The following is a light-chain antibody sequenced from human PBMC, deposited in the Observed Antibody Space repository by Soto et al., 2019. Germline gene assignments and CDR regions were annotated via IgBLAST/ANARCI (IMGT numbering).Light chain of an antibody. Sequence: EIVMTQSPDTLSVSPGERATLSCRASQSIRGSLAWYQQKPGQDPRLLIYDASERATGIPARFSGSGSETDFTLTISSLEPEDFGVYYCLHRMNWPLTFGQGTRLEIK. J-gene: IGKJ5*01. CDR2: DAS. CDR3: LHRMNWPLT. CDR1: QSIRGS. V-gene: IGKV3-11*01.